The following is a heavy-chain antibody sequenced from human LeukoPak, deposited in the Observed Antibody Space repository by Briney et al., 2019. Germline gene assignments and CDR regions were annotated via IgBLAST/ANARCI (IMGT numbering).Heavy chain of an antibody. CDR3: ARSSSGSYLDY. Sequence: GASVKVSCKASVYTFTSYYMRWVRQAHGQGLEWMGIINPSGGSTTYAQKFQGRVTMTRDTSTSTVYMELSSLRSEDTAVYYCARSSSGSYLDYWGQGTLVTVSS. CDR2: INPSGGST. J-gene: IGHJ4*02. D-gene: IGHD1-26*01. V-gene: IGHV1-46*01. CDR1: VYTFTSYY.